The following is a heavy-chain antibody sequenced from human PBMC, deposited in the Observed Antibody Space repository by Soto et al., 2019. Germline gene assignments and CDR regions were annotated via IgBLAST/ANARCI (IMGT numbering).Heavy chain of an antibody. CDR3: AKDSYYGSGSYRTKVAYYYYGMDV. J-gene: IGHJ6*02. Sequence: GGSLRLSCAASGFTFSSYGMHWVRQAPGKGLEWVAVISYDGSNKYYADSVKGRFTISRDNSKNTLYLQMNSLRAEDTAVYYCAKDSYYGSGSYRTKVAYYYYGMDVWGQGTTVTVSS. CDR2: ISYDGSNK. V-gene: IGHV3-30*18. CDR1: GFTFSSYG. D-gene: IGHD3-10*01.